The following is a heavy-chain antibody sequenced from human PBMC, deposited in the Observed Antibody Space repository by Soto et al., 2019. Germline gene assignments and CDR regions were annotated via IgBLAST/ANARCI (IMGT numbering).Heavy chain of an antibody. CDR1: GGSFSGYY. CDR3: ARYSSSWLFFDY. D-gene: IGHD6-6*01. V-gene: IGHV4-34*01. Sequence: QVQLQQWGAGLLKPSETLSLTCAVYGGSFSGYYWSWIRQPPGKGLEWIGEINHSGSTNYNPSLKSRVTISVDTSKNQFSLKLSAVTASDTAVYYCARYSSSWLFFDYWCQATLVTVSS. CDR2: INHSGST. J-gene: IGHJ4*02.